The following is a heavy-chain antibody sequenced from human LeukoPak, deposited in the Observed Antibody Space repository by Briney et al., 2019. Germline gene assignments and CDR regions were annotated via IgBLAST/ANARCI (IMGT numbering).Heavy chain of an antibody. CDR1: GFTFSTYP. CDR2: ISGSGGST. Sequence: GGSLRLSCDASGFTFSTYPMHWVRQAPGKGLEWVSAISGSGGSTYYADSAKGRFTISRDNSKNTLYLQMNSLRAEDTAVYYCAKRGRGDYDFWSGYYREAEYFQHWGQGTLVTVSS. CDR3: AKRGRGDYDFWSGYYREAEYFQH. V-gene: IGHV3-23*01. J-gene: IGHJ1*01. D-gene: IGHD3-3*01.